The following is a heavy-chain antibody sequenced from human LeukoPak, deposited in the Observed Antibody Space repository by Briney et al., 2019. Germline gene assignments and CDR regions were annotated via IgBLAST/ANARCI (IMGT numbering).Heavy chain of an antibody. J-gene: IGHJ4*02. CDR1: GGTFSSYA. D-gene: IGHD3-22*01. CDR2: IIPILGIA. CDR3: ARAEGGYDSSGYTVDY. V-gene: IGHV1-69*04. Sequence: GASVKVSCKASGGTFSSYAISWVRQAPGQGLEWMGRIIPILGIANYAQKFQGRVTITADKSTSTAYMELSSLRSEDTAVYYCARAEGGYDSSGYTVDYWGQGTLVTVSS.